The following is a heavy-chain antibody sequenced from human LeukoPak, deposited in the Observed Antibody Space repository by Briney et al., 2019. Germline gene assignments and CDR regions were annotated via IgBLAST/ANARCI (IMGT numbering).Heavy chain of an antibody. CDR3: TEERAAEGIPSFDY. J-gene: IGHJ4*01. CDR1: GFTFSNYA. V-gene: IGHV3-23*01. D-gene: IGHD6-13*01. Sequence: RSGGSLRLSCAGSGFTFSNYAMSWVRQAPGKGLEWVSGISGSGSRTYYAASVRGRFTISRDNSKRTLYLQINSLRGADTAVYSCTEERAAEGIPSFDYWGQAPWSPSPQ. CDR2: ISGSGSRT.